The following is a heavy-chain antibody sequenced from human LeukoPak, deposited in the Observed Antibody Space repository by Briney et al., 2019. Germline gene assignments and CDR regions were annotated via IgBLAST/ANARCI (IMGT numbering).Heavy chain of an antibody. CDR3: AAYRFQH. CDR2: ISWNSGSI. V-gene: IGHV3-9*01. J-gene: IGHJ1*01. CDR1: GFTFDDYA. Sequence: GGSLRLSCAASGFTFDDYAMHWVRHAPGKGLEWVSGISWNSGSIGYADSVKGRFTISRDNAKNSLYLQMNSLRAEDTALYYCAAYRFQHWGQGTLVTVSS.